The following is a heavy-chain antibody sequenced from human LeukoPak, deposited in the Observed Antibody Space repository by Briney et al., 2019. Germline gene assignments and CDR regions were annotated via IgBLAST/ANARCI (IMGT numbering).Heavy chain of an antibody. CDR2: ISGSGGST. J-gene: IGHJ4*02. V-gene: IGHV3-23*01. CDR1: GFTFSSYS. CDR3: AKDSFGITDY. D-gene: IGHD5-24*01. Sequence: GGSLRLSCAASGFTFSSYSMNWVRQAPGKGLEWVSAISGSGGSTYYADSVKGRFTISRDNSKNTLYLQMNSLRAEDTAVYYCAKDSFGITDYWGQGTLVTVSS.